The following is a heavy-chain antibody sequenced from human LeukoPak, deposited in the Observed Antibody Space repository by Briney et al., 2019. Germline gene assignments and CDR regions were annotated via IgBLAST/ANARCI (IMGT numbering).Heavy chain of an antibody. CDR3: AKGYCSSTSCYPNY. Sequence: GGSLRLSCAASGFTFSSYAMSWVRQAPGKGLEWVSAISGSGGSTYYADSVKGRFTISRDNSKNTLYLQMNSLRAEDTAVYYCAKGYCSSTSCYPNYWGQGTLVTASS. CDR1: GFTFSSYA. J-gene: IGHJ4*02. D-gene: IGHD2-2*01. CDR2: ISGSGGST. V-gene: IGHV3-23*01.